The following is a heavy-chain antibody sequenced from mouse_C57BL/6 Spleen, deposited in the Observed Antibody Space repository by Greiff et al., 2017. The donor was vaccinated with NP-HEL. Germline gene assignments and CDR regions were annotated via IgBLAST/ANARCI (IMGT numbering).Heavy chain of an antibody. Sequence: VQLQQSGPELVKPGASVKISCKASGYAFSSSWLNWVQQRPGKGLEWIGRIYHGDGASNYTWMFTGKATMTADKSSSTAYMQLISLTSEDSAVYFCAPIYYGNYVWFAYWGQGTLVTVSA. J-gene: IGHJ3*01. D-gene: IGHD2-1*01. CDR1: GYAFSSSW. CDR3: APIYYGNYVWFAY. V-gene: IGHV1-82*01. CDR2: IYHGDGAS.